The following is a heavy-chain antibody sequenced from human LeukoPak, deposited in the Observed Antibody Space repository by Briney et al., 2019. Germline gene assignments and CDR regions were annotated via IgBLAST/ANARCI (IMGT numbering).Heavy chain of an antibody. V-gene: IGHV1-69*13. CDR1: GGTFSSYA. D-gene: IGHD3-16*01. CDR3: ARVPRGGYYYYMDV. CDR2: IIPIFGTA. Sequence: SVKVSCKASGGTFSSYAISWVRQAPGQGLEWMGGIIPIFGTANYAQKFQGRATITADESTSTAYMELSSLRSEDTAVYYCARVPRGGYYYYMDVWGKGTTVTISS. J-gene: IGHJ6*03.